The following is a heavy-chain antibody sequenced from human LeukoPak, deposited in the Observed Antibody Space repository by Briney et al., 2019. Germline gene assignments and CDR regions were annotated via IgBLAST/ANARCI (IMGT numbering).Heavy chain of an antibody. CDR2: IWYDGSNE. Sequence: GGSLRLSCAASGFTFNNYAMSWVRQAPGKGLEWVALIWYDGSNEYYADSVKGRFTISRDNSKNTLYLQMNSLRVDDTAVYFCARRYGSYVGFSNWGQGTLVTVSS. V-gene: IGHV3-33*08. D-gene: IGHD6-13*01. CDR1: GFTFNNYA. CDR3: ARRYGSYVGFSN. J-gene: IGHJ4*02.